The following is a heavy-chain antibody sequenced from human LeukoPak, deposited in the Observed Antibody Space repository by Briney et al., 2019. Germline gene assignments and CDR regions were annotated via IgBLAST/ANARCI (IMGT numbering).Heavy chain of an antibody. CDR3: AKSFGYSRSWFDY. J-gene: IGHJ4*02. CDR1: GFIFRSHA. D-gene: IGHD6-13*01. Sequence: PGGSLTLSCAGSGFIFRSHAMSWPRPAQGKGLEWVSGISGNGGGTYYADYVKGRFTISRDNTKNNLYLQMNSLRAEDTAVYYCAKSFGYSRSWFDYWGQGTPVTVSS. CDR2: ISGNGGGT. V-gene: IGHV3-23*01.